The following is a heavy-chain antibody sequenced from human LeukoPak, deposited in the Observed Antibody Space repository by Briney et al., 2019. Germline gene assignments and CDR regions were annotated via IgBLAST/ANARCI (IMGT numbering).Heavy chain of an antibody. V-gene: IGHV1-2*02. CDR2: INPNSGDA. J-gene: IGHJ5*02. CDR3: ARGHCGSATCQRNWFDP. CDR1: GYTFTGFY. Sequence: GASVKVSCKASGYTFTGFYIHWLRQAPGQGLEWMGWINPNSGDANYAPKFQGRVTMTRDTSIGTAYMELSSLRSDDTAVYYCARGHCGSATCQRNWFDPWGQGSLVTVSS. D-gene: IGHD2-2*01.